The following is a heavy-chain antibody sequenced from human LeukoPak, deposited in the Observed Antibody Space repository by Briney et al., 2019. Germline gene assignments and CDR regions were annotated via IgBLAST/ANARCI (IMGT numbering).Heavy chain of an antibody. CDR3: ARPNSSGWYQQGMDV. J-gene: IGHJ6*02. CDR1: GGSFSGYY. V-gene: IGHV4-34*01. Sequence: DPSETLSLTCAVYGGSFSGYYWSWIRQPPGKGLEWIGEINHSGSTNYNPSLKSRVTISVYTSKNQFSLKLSSVTAADMAVYYCARPNSSGWYQQGMDVWGQGTTVTVSS. CDR2: INHSGST. D-gene: IGHD6-19*01.